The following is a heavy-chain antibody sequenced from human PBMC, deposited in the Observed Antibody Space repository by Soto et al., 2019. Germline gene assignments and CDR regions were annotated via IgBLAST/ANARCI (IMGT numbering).Heavy chain of an antibody. D-gene: IGHD2-8*02. J-gene: IGHJ4*02. Sequence: QVPLVESGGGVVQPGRSLRLSCAASGFTFSSYGMHWVRQAPGKGLECVACISYDGSNKDYADSVKGRFTISRDNSKNTLYLQMNGLRAEDTAVYYCASERLAVLRSVLDYWGQGTLVTVSS. CDR1: GFTFSSYG. CDR3: ASERLAVLRSVLDY. V-gene: IGHV3-30*19. CDR2: ISYDGSNK.